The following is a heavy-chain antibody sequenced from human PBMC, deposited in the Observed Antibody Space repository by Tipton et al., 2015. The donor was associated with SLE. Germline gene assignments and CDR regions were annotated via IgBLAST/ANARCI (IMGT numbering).Heavy chain of an antibody. Sequence: TLSLTCTVSVGSFNSHYWHWIRQPPGKRLEWIGYIHHTGRPNYNPSLRSRVTISVDTSKNKFSLKMTSVTAADTAVYHCARLDHGSGIGSWGQGTLVTVSS. CDR2: IHHTGRP. CDR3: ARLDHGSGIGS. J-gene: IGHJ4*02. V-gene: IGHV4-59*08. D-gene: IGHD3-10*01. CDR1: VGSFNSHY.